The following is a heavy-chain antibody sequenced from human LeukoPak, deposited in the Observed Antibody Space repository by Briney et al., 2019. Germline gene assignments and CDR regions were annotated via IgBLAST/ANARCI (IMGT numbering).Heavy chain of an antibody. J-gene: IGHJ5*02. CDR1: GFTFNNFG. Sequence: GGSLRLSCAASGFTFNNFGMHWVRQAPGKGLEWVAVISYDGSNIYYADSVKGRFTISRDNSKNTLYLQVNSLRAEDTAVYYCAKGWRLSDPWGQGTLVTVSS. V-gene: IGHV3-30*18. D-gene: IGHD1-1*01. CDR2: ISYDGSNI. CDR3: AKGWRLSDP.